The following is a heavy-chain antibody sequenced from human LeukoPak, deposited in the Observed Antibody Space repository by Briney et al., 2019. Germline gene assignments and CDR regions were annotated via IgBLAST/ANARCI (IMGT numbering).Heavy chain of an antibody. CDR1: GFTFDGYA. Sequence: GGSLRVSCTASGFTFDGYAMSWVRQALGKGLEWVSSISGGSEDTYYADSVKGRFTISRDNSKTTLYLQMNSLRVEDTAVYYCARTIAQYSNSWLYFYYGLDVWGQGTTVTVSS. CDR3: ARTIAQYSNSWLYFYYGLDV. J-gene: IGHJ6*02. V-gene: IGHV3-23*01. CDR2: ISGGSEDT. D-gene: IGHD6-13*01.